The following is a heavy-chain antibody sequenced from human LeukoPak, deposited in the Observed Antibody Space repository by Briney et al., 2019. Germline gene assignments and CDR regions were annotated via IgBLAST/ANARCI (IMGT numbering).Heavy chain of an antibody. CDR1: GYTFTSYY. CDR3: ARTYCSSTSCSSFDY. D-gene: IGHD2-2*01. J-gene: IGHJ4*02. CDR2: INPSGGST. Sequence: ASVKVSCKASGYTFTSYYMHWVRQAPGQGLEWMGIINPSGGSTSYAQKFQGRVTMTRDTSTSTVYMELSSLRSEDTAVYYCARTYCSSTSCSSFDYWGQGTLVTVPS. V-gene: IGHV1-46*03.